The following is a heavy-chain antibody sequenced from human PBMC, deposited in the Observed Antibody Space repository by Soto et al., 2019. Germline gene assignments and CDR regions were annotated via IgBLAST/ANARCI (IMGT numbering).Heavy chain of an antibody. J-gene: IGHJ3*02. CDR3: ARVNKQQLVLAFDI. CDR2: ISSSSSYI. D-gene: IGHD6-13*01. V-gene: IGHV3-21*01. CDR1: GFTFSSYS. Sequence: GGSLRLSCAASGFTFSSYSMNWVRQAPGKGLEWVSSISSSSSYIYYADSVKGRFTISRDNAKNSLYLQMNSLRAEDTAVYYCARVNKQQLVLAFDIWGQGTMVTVSS.